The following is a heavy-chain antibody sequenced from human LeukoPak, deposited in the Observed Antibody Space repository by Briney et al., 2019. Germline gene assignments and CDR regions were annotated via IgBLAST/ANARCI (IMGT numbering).Heavy chain of an antibody. D-gene: IGHD3-10*01. CDR2: IYYSGST. Sequence: SETLSLTCTVSGGSISSSSYYWGWIRQPPGKGLEWIGNIYYSGSTYYNPSLESRVTMSLDTSKNQFSLKLSSVTAADTAVYYCASSPIWSVYYYYMDVWGKGTTVTISS. J-gene: IGHJ6*03. V-gene: IGHV4-39*07. CDR3: ASSPIWSVYYYYMDV. CDR1: GGSISSSSYY.